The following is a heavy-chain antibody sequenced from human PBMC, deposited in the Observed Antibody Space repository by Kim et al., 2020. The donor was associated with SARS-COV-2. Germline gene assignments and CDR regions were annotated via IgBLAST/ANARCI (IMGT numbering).Heavy chain of an antibody. Sequence: GGSLRLSCAASGFTFSSYAMHWVRQAPGKGLEWVAVISYDGSNKYYADSVKGRFTISRDNSKNTLYLQMNSLRAEDTAVYYCARAVFYSSGYWPDYWGQGTLVTVSS. CDR1: GFTFSSYA. CDR3: ARAVFYSSGYWPDY. V-gene: IGHV3-30*04. D-gene: IGHD6-19*01. CDR2: ISYDGSNK. J-gene: IGHJ4*02.